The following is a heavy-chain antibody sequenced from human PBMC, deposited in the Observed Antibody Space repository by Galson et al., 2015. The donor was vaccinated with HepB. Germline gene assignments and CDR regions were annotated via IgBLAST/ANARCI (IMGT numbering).Heavy chain of an antibody. CDR3: TTYCSGGSCSGN. CDR1: GFSFSDAA. CDR2: IRSKANNYAT. Sequence: SLRLSCAASGFSFSDAAMRWVRQASGKGLEWVGRIRSKANNYATTYIASVTGRFTISRDDSKNTAYLQMDSLKTEDTAVYYCTTYCSGGSCSGNWGQGTLVTVSS. D-gene: IGHD2-15*01. J-gene: IGHJ4*02. V-gene: IGHV3-73*01.